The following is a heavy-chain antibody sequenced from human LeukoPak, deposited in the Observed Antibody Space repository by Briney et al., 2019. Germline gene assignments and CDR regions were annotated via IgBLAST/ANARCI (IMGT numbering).Heavy chain of an antibody. D-gene: IGHD3-22*01. CDR3: PRHRDYYDT. CDR1: GASINNNV. Sequence: ASETLSLTCTVSGASINNNVWTWIRQPPGKGLEWIGYIYSSGSANYNPSLKSRVIISGDTSKNQISLTLPSVTAADTAVYFCPRHRDYYDTWGHGTLVTVSS. J-gene: IGHJ4*01. V-gene: IGHV4-59*08. CDR2: IYSSGSA.